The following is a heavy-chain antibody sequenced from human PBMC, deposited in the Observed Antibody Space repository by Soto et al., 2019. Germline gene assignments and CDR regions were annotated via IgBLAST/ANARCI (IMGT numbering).Heavy chain of an antibody. V-gene: IGHV3-49*04. Sequence: GGSLRLSCTASGFTFGDYAMSWVRQAPGKGLEWVGFIRSKAYGGTTEYAASVKGRFTISRDDSKSIAYLQMNSLKTEDTAVYYCISQVVVVTAIPARYFDYWGQGTLVTVSS. CDR1: GFTFGDYA. D-gene: IGHD2-21*02. CDR2: IRSKAYGGTT. J-gene: IGHJ4*02. CDR3: ISQVVVVTAIPARYFDY.